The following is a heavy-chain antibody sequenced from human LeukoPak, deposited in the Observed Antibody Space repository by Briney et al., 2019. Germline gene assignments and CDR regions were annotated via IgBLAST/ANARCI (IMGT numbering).Heavy chain of an antibody. D-gene: IGHD3-10*01. CDR2: ISISSVDS. Sequence: PGGSLRLSCAASGFTFATYAMSWVRQAPGKGLEWVGGISISSVDSYYADSVKGRSSISRDDSKNTLYLQMDRLSDEDTAVYYCAKDRELLFAHCWFDLWGQGTLVTVSS. CDR3: AKDRELLFAHCWFDL. J-gene: IGHJ5*02. CDR1: GFTFATYA. V-gene: IGHV3-23*01.